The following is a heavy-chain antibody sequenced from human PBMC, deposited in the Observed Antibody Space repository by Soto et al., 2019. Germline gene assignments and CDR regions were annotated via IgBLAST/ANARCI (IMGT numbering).Heavy chain of an antibody. Sequence: QVQLVQSGAEVKKPGASVKVSCKASGYTFTSYDINWVRQATGQGLEGIGWMNPNSGNTGYAQKFQGRVTMTRNTSISTAYMELSSLRSEDTAVYYCARSVEWLASFDYWGQGTLVTVSS. V-gene: IGHV1-8*01. CDR3: ARSVEWLASFDY. CDR2: MNPNSGNT. D-gene: IGHD6-19*01. J-gene: IGHJ4*02. CDR1: GYTFTSYD.